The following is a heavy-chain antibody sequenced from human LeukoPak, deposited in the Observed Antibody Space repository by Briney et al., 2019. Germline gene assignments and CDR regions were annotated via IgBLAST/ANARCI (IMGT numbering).Heavy chain of an antibody. CDR3: ASRRYYYDSSGYYYYYGMDV. CDR2: NIPIFGTA. D-gene: IGHD3-22*01. Sequence: ASVKVSCKASGGTFSSYAISWVRQAPGQGLEWMGGNIPIFGTANYAQKFQGRVTITADESTSTAYMELSSLRSEDTTVYYCASRRYYYDSSGYYYYYGMDVWGQGTTVTVSS. V-gene: IGHV1-69*13. CDR1: GGTFSSYA. J-gene: IGHJ6*02.